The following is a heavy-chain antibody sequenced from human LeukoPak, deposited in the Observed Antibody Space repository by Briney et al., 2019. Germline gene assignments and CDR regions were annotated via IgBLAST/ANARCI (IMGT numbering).Heavy chain of an antibody. D-gene: IGHD1-26*01. Sequence: GGSLRLSCTASGFTFSGYGMSWVRQAPGKGLEWVSAVTRSGAHTYYADSVKGRFTISRDNSKNTLYLQMSSLRAGDTAIYYCAKDQAVGAEYWFFDFWGRGTLVTVSS. V-gene: IGHV3-23*01. CDR1: GFTFSGYG. CDR2: VTRSGAHT. J-gene: IGHJ2*01. CDR3: AKDQAVGAEYWFFDF.